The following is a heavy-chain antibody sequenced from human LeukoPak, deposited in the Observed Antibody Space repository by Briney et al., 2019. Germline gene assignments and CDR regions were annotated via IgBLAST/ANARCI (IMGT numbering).Heavy chain of an antibody. CDR3: ARGPDYDILTGYYMAYYYYYMDV. J-gene: IGHJ6*03. CDR2: IYYSGST. Sequence: TSETLSLTCTVSGGSISSYYWSWIRQPPGKGLEWIGYIYYSGSTNYNPSLKSRVTISVDTSKNQFSLKLSSVTAVDTAVYYCARGPDYDILTGYYMAYYYYYMDVWGKGTTVTISS. V-gene: IGHV4-59*01. CDR1: GGSISSYY. D-gene: IGHD3-9*01.